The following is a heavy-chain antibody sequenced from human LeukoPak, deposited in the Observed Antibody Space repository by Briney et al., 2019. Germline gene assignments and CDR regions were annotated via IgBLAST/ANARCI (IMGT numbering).Heavy chain of an antibody. CDR1: GASISSSSYY. J-gene: IGHJ4*02. D-gene: IGHD1-7*01. CDR2: SYHRGSL. V-gene: IGHV4-61*01. CDR3: TRDRELGH. Sequence: SETLSLTCTVSGASISSSSYYWGWIRQPPGRGLEWIGWSYHRGSLSYSSSLKSRVAISVDTSKNQFSLSLTSVTAADTAVYYCTRDRELGHWGQGILVTVSS.